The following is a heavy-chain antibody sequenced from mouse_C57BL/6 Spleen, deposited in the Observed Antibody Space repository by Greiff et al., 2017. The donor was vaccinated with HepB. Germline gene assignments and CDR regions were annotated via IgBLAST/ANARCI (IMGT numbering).Heavy chain of an antibody. Sequence: EVQLQQSGPELVKPGASVKISCKASGYTFTDYYMNWVKQSHGKSLEWIGDINPNNGGTSYNQKFKGKATLTVDKSSSTAYMELRSLTSEDSAVYYCARRGDYHYYAMDYWGQGTSVTVSS. D-gene: IGHD2-4*01. CDR2: INPNNGGT. J-gene: IGHJ4*01. CDR1: GYTFTDYY. CDR3: ARRGDYHYYAMDY. V-gene: IGHV1-26*01.